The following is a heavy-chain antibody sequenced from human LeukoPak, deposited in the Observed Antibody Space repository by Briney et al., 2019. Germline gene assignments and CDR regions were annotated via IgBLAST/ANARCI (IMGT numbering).Heavy chain of an antibody. CDR2: IYYSGST. D-gene: IGHD2/OR15-2a*01. CDR1: GGSISSGGYY. Sequence: SETLSLTCTVSGGSISSGGYYWRWIRQHPGKGLEWIGYIYYSGSTCYNPSLKSRVTISVDTSKNQFSLKLSSVTAADTAVYYCARDIIRSTNAFDIWGQGTMVTVSS. J-gene: IGHJ3*02. V-gene: IGHV4-31*03. CDR3: ARDIIRSTNAFDI.